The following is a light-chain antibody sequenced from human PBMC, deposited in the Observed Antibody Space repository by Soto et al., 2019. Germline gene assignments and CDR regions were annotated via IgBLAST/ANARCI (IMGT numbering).Light chain of an antibody. CDR3: QQYYSYPRT. CDR1: QGISSY. J-gene: IGKJ5*01. V-gene: IGKV1-13*02. Sequence: AIQLTQSPSSLSASVGDRVTITCRASQGISSYLAWYQQKPGKAPKLLIYDVSSLESGLPSRFSGSGSGTEFILTISSLQPEDFATYYCQQYYSYPRTFGQGTRLEIK. CDR2: DVS.